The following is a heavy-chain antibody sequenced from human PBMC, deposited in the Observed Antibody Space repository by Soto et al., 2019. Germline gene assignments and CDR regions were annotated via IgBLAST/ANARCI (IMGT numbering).Heavy chain of an antibody. CDR3: AKDVGSYYYDTSAYLYDY. CDR2: ISWNSATL. Sequence: GGSLRLSCVGSGFIFEDFAMNWVRQVPGKGLEWVSGISWNSATLAYADSVKGRFIVSRDNAKNILYLQMNSLRAEDAALYYCAKDVGSYYYDTSAYLYDYWGQGTLVTVS. D-gene: IGHD3-22*01. J-gene: IGHJ4*02. V-gene: IGHV3-9*01. CDR1: GFIFEDFA.